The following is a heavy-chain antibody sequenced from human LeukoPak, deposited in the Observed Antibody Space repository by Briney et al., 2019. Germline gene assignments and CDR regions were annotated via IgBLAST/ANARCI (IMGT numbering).Heavy chain of an antibody. D-gene: IGHD3-10*01. Sequence: GGSLRLSCAASGFTFSSYWMSWVRQAPGKGLEWVANIKQDGSEKYYVDSVKGRFTISRDNAKNSLYLQMNSLRAEDTAVYYCARCSTDYYGSGSHIPDAWGQGTLVTVSS. CDR3: ARCSTDYYGSGSHIPDA. V-gene: IGHV3-7*01. CDR1: GFTFSSYW. J-gene: IGHJ5*02. CDR2: IKQDGSEK.